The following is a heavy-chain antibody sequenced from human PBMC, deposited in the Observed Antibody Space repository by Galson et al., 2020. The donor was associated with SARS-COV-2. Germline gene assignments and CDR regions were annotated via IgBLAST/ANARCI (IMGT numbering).Heavy chain of an antibody. D-gene: IGHD6-13*01. Sequence: QLGESPKLPCRSSGFTYSSSAMHWVRQAPAKGQECVAIISYDGTKRYNLDTVKDRSTNSRDNHKNTLFLQMDSLTTEDTAVYYCARETDDYTSSWLDYLGQGALVTVSS. CDR1: GFTYSSSA. J-gene: IGHJ4*02. CDR2: ISYDGTKR. V-gene: IGHV3-30*04. CDR3: ARETDDYTSSWLDY.